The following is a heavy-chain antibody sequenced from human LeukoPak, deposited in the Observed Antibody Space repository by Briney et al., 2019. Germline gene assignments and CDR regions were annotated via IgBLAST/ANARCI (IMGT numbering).Heavy chain of an antibody. CDR3: ARDLGRFGEDSTNDY. CDR2: ISGGTHYI. J-gene: IGHJ4*02. CDR1: GFTFSSYS. V-gene: IGHV3-21*01. D-gene: IGHD3-10*01. Sequence: GGSLRLSCAASGFTFSSYSMNWVRQAPGKGLEWVSSISGGTHYIYYADSVKGRFTISRDNAQNSLYLQMNTLRPEDTAVYYCARDLGRFGEDSTNDYWDQGTLVTVSS.